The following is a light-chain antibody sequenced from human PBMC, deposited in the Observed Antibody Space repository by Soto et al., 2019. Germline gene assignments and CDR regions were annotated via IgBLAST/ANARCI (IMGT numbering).Light chain of an antibody. CDR2: AAS. V-gene: IGKV1-39*01. Sequence: DIQTTQSPSSLSASVGDRVTITCRASQSISNYLNRYQQKPGKAPELLIYAASSLQSGVPSRFTGSGSGTDFTLTISSLQHEDFAPYSCQQSYSIPWTFGQGNKVAIK. CDR3: QQSYSIPWT. J-gene: IGKJ1*01. CDR1: QSISNY.